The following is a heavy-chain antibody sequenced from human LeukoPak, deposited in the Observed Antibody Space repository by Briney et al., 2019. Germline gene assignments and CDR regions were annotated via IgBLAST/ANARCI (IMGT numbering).Heavy chain of an antibody. J-gene: IGHJ4*02. CDR2: VSFDESER. V-gene: IGHV3-30*04. CDR1: GFTFSSYA. CDR3: AKGFKFGKLFRIFYY. Sequence: PGGSLRLSCAASGFTFSSYAMHWVRQAPGKGLEWVAVVSFDESERSYADSVKGRFTVSRDNSENTVYLQMNSLRPEDTATYYWAKGFKFGKLFRIFYYWGQGIRVTVSS. D-gene: IGHD3-16*01.